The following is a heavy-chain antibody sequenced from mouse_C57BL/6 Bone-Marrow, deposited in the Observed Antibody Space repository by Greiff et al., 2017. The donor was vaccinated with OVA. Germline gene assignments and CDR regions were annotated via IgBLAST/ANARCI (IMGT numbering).Heavy chain of an antibody. CDR2: IYPGSGNT. Sequence: VQLQQSGAELVRPGASVKLSCKASGYTFTDYYINWVKQRPGQGLEWIARIYPGSGNTYYNEKFKGKATLTAEKSSSTAYMQLSSLTSEDSAVEFCARRAGSSPLAYWGQGTLVTVSA. V-gene: IGHV1-76*01. CDR1: GYTFTDYY. D-gene: IGHD1-1*01. J-gene: IGHJ3*01. CDR3: ARRAGSSPLAY.